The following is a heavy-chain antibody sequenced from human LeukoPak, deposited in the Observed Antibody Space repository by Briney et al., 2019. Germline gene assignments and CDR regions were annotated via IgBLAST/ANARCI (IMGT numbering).Heavy chain of an antibody. J-gene: IGHJ6*02. CDR2: IYSGGST. CDR3: ARDSETETGWYYYGMDV. CDR1: GFTVSSDY. Sequence: GGSLRLSCAASGFTVSSDYMNWVRQAPGKGLEWVSVIYSGGSTYFADSVKGRFTITRDNSENTVFLQMNSLRAEDTAVYYCARDSETETGWYYYGMDVWGQGTTVTVSS. V-gene: IGHV3-53*01. D-gene: IGHD1-1*01.